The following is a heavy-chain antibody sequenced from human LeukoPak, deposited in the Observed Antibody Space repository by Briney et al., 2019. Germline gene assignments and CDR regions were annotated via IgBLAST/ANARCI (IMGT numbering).Heavy chain of an antibody. CDR3: ARDWTTVTPFDY. J-gene: IGHJ4*02. V-gene: IGHV4-39*07. CDR2: IYYSGST. D-gene: IGHD4-17*01. CDR1: GGSISSSSYY. Sequence: SETLSLTCTVSGGSISSSSYYWGWIRQPPGKGLEWIGSIYYSGSTYYNPSLKSRATISVDTSKNQFSLKLSSVTAADTAVYYCARDWTTVTPFDYWGQGTLVTVSS.